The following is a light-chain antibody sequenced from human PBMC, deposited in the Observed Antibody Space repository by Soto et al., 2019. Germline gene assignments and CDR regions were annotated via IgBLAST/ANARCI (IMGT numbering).Light chain of an antibody. V-gene: IGKV1-39*01. Sequence: DIQMTQSPSSLSASVGDRVTITCRASQGIDNYLNWFQQKPGNPPKLLIYAASILQSGVPSRFSGRGSGTDFTLTISSLQPEDFATYYCQQTYNSPETFGQGTKVEI. CDR2: AAS. CDR1: QGIDNY. CDR3: QQTYNSPET. J-gene: IGKJ1*01.